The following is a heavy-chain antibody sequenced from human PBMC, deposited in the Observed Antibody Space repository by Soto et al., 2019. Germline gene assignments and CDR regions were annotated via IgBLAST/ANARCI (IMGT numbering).Heavy chain of an antibody. CDR3: ARNPSVRGNYYFFDP. CDR1: GASIRSYF. D-gene: IGHD3-22*01. CDR2: IYIRGTT. V-gene: IGHV4-4*07. Sequence: KPSETLSLTCSVSGASIRSYFWSWVRQPAGQGLEWIGHIYIRGTTSYNPSLEGRVTLSLDTSKNQVSLVVTSVTAADTAVYYCARNPSVRGNYYFFDPWGPGTLVTVSS. J-gene: IGHJ5*02.